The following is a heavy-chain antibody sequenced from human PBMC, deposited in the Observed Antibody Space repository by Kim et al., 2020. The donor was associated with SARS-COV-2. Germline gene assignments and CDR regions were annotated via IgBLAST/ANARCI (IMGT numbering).Heavy chain of an antibody. J-gene: IGHJ5*02. D-gene: IGHD6-13*01. CDR3: AKDGSRIAAAGNWFDP. V-gene: IGHV1-46*01. Sequence: ASVKVSCKASGYTFTSYYMHWVRQAPGQGLERMGIINPSGGSTSYAQKFQGRVTMTRDTSTSTVYMELSSLRSEDTAVYYCAKDGSRIAAAGNWFDPWGQGTLVTVSS. CDR2: INPSGGST. CDR1: GYTFTSYY.